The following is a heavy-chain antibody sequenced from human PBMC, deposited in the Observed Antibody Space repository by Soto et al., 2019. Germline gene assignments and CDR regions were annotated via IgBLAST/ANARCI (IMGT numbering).Heavy chain of an antibody. CDR1: GDSSISGPYY. V-gene: IGHV4-30-4*01. J-gene: IGHJ4*02. CDR3: ARGLSPAFRGLFYFDS. Sequence: QVQLQASGPGLVKPSQTLALTCTVSGDSSISGPYYWSLICQLPGKGLGYIGYIHYTGSAYHNPSLKSRLNISIDTTKEQFSQMLTSVTAADTGVYFCARGLSPAFRGLFYFDSWGQGTLVTVSS. D-gene: IGHD3-16*01. CDR2: IHYTGSA.